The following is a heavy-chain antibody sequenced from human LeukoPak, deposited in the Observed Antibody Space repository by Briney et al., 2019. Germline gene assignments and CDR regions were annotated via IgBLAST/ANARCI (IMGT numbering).Heavy chain of an antibody. D-gene: IGHD6-25*01. CDR1: GFTFSSYA. V-gene: IGHV3-7*01. J-gene: IGHJ6*03. CDR3: ARDRGRYYMDV. Sequence: GGSLRLSCAASGFTFSSYAMSWVRQAPGKGLEWVANIKQDGSEKYYVDSVKGRFTISRDNAKNSLYLQMNSLRAEDTAVYYCARDRGRYYMDVWGKGTTVTISS. CDR2: IKQDGSEK.